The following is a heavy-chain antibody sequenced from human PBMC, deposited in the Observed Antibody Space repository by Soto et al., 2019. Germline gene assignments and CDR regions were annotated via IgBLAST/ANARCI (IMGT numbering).Heavy chain of an antibody. CDR1: GGSISSYY. CDR2: IYYSGST. D-gene: IGHD3-3*01. CDR3: ARVGIFGLVTP. J-gene: IGHJ6*04. V-gene: IGHV4-59*01. Sequence: SETLSLTCTVSGGSISSYYWSWIRQPPGKGLEWIGYIYYSGSTNYNPSLKSRVTISVDTSKNQFSLKLSSVTAADTAVYYGARVGIFGLVTPWGKGTTVTVAS.